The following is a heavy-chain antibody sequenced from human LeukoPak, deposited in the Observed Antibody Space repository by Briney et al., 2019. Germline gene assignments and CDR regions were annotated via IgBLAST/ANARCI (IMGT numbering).Heavy chain of an antibody. CDR1: GFTFSTYN. V-gene: IGHV3-21*01. Sequence: GGSLRLSCAASGFTFSTYNMNWVRQAPGKGLEWVSSISSTSYYIYYADSVRGRFAISRDNAKNSLDLQMNGLRAEDTAVYYCARDVGFCGGGSCLYYYMDVWGKGTTVTVSS. CDR2: ISSTSYYI. J-gene: IGHJ6*03. CDR3: ARDVGFCGGGSCLYYYMDV. D-gene: IGHD2-15*01.